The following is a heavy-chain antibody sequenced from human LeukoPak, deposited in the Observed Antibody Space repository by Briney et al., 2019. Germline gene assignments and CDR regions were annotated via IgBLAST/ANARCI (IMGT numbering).Heavy chain of an antibody. CDR2: IYYSGST. D-gene: IGHD6-25*01. J-gene: IGHJ5*02. CDR1: GGSISSYY. CDR3: ACTPGAARFDP. Sequence: SETLSLTCTVPGGSISSYYWSWIRQPPGKGLEWIGYIYYSGSTNYNPSLKSRVTISVDMSKNQFSLKLTSVTAADTAVYYCACTPGAARFDPWGQGALVTVSS. V-gene: IGHV4-59*08.